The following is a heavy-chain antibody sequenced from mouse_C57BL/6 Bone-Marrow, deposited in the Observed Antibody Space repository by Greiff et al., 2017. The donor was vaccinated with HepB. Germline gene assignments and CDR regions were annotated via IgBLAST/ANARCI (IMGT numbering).Heavy chain of an antibody. CDR2: IHPSDSDT. V-gene: IGHV1-74*01. D-gene: IGHD1-3*01. CDR3: AIWRISDYFDY. J-gene: IGHJ2*01. Sequence: QVQLKQPGAELVKPGASVKVSCKASGYTFTSYWMHWVTQRPGQGLEWIGRIHPSDSDTNYNQKFKGKATLTVDKSSRTAYMQLSSLTYEDAAVYYCAIWRISDYFDYWGQGTTLTVSS. CDR1: GYTFTSYW.